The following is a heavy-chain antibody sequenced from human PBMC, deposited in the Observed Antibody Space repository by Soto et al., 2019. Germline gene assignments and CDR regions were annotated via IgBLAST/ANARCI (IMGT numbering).Heavy chain of an antibody. CDR3: ARGVGFGYYYYHMDL. Sequence: PSETLSLTCTVSGCSVTSVSDYWSWIRQPPGKGLEWIGYIYYSGSADYNPSLGSRVTISIDTSKNQFTLKLTSVTAADTAVYYCARGVGFGYYYYHMDLWGQGTTVTVSS. J-gene: IGHJ6*02. D-gene: IGHD3-10*01. CDR2: IYYSGSA. V-gene: IGHV4-61*01. CDR1: GCSVTSVSDY.